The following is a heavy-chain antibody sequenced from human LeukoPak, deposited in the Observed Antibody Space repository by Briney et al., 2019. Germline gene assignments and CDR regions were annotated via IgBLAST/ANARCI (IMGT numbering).Heavy chain of an antibody. CDR1: GGSISSYF. J-gene: IGHJ4*02. CDR3: ASGYGYFEF. V-gene: IGHV4-4*02. CDR2: VYHTGST. D-gene: IGHD5-12*01. Sequence: SETLSLTCTVSGGSISSYFWSWVRQPPGKGLEWIGEVYHTGSTNYNPSLKSRVTMSVDKSKNHFSLELRSVTAADTAIYYCASGYGYFEFWGQGTLVPVSS.